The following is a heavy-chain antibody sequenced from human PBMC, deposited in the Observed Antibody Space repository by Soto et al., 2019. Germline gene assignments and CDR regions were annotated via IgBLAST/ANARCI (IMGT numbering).Heavy chain of an antibody. Sequence: QVQLVQSGAEVKTPGASVKVSCKASGYTFATYDINWVRQAPGQGLEWMGWMNPNSGNTGYAQKFQGRLTMTRDTALSVAHMELSSLRNEDTAVYYCATSDGYTFNWLDSWGQGTLVTVSA. CDR2: MNPNSGNT. D-gene: IGHD2-21*01. V-gene: IGHV1-8*01. CDR3: ATSDGYTFNWLDS. CDR1: GYTFATYD. J-gene: IGHJ5*01.